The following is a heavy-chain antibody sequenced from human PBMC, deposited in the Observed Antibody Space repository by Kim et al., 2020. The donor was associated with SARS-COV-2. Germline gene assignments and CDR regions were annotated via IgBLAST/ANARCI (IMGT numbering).Heavy chain of an antibody. J-gene: IGHJ3*02. Sequence: ASVKVSCKASGYTFTGYYMHWVRQAPGQGLEWMGWINPNSGGTNYAQKFQGRVTMTRDTSISTAYMELSRLRSEDTAVYYCARDMLRITIFGVVSKAGGAAFDIWGQGTMVTVSS. CDR2: INPNSGGT. CDR1: GYTFTGYY. V-gene: IGHV1-2*02. CDR3: ARDMLRITIFGVVSKAGGAAFDI. D-gene: IGHD3-3*01.